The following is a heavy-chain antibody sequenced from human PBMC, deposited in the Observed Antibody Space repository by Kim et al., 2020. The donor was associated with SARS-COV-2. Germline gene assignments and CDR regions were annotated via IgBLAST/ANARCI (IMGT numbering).Heavy chain of an antibody. CDR2: IYYSGST. J-gene: IGHJ2*01. V-gene: IGHV4-39*01. D-gene: IGHD1-26*01. CDR1: GGSISSSSYY. CDR3: ARRGSYWYFDL. Sequence: SETLSLTCTVSGGSISSSSYYWGWIRQPPGKGLEWIGSIYYSGSTYYNPSLKSRVTISVDTSKNQFSLKLSSVTAADTAVYCCARRGSYWYFDLWGRGTLVTVSS.